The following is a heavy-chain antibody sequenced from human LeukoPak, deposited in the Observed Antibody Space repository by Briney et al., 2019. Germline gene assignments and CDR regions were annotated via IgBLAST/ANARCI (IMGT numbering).Heavy chain of an antibody. J-gene: IGHJ4*02. CDR3: ARDPSLYYFDY. CDR2: ISRRRGST. Sequence: GGALRLCCGAYGFNFSRYARGWGRQAPGKGLESVSSISRRRGSTYHADSLKGRFTISRDNSKNTLYLQMNSLRAEDTAVYYCARDPSLYYFDYWGQGTLVTVSS. V-gene: IGHV3-23*01. CDR1: GFNFSRYA.